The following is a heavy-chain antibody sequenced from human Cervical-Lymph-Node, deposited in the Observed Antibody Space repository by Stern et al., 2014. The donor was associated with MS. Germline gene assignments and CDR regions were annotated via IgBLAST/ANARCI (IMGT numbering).Heavy chain of an antibody. CDR1: GFTFSSYG. Sequence: QLVESGGGVVQPGRSLRLSCAASGFTFSSYGMHWVLQAPGKGLEWVAVIWYDGSNKYYAASVKGRFTISRDNSRNTLYLQMNSLRADDTAVYYCARADGTITSDYWGQGTLVTVSS. J-gene: IGHJ4*02. D-gene: IGHD4-11*01. V-gene: IGHV3-33*01. CDR2: IWYDGSNK. CDR3: ARADGTITSDY.